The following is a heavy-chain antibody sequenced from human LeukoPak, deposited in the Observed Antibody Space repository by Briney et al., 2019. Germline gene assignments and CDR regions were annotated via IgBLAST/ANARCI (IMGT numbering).Heavy chain of an antibody. CDR3: ARGTLGYCSGGSCYGLPFDP. V-gene: IGHV3-64*01. CDR1: GFTFSSYA. D-gene: IGHD2-15*01. Sequence: PGGSLRLSCAASGFTFSSYAMHWVRQAPGKGLEYVSAISSNGGSTYYANSVKGRFTISRDNSKSTLYLQMGSLRAEDMAVYYCARGTLGYCSGGSCYGLPFDPWGQGTLVTVSS. J-gene: IGHJ5*02. CDR2: ISSNGGST.